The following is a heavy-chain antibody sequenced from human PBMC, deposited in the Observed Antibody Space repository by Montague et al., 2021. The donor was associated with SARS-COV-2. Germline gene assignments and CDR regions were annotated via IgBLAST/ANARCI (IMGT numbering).Heavy chain of an antibody. D-gene: IGHD3-10*01. Sequence: SLRLSCAVSGFTFSSYAMSWVRRAPGKGLEWVSVISGSGGSTYYADSVKGWYTISRDNSKNTLYLQMNSLRAEDTAVYYCAKGLSSGSYYSSYFDYWGQGTLVTVSS. CDR2: ISGSGGST. CDR3: AKGLSSGSYYSSYFDY. CDR1: GFTFSSYA. J-gene: IGHJ4*02. V-gene: IGHV3-23*01.